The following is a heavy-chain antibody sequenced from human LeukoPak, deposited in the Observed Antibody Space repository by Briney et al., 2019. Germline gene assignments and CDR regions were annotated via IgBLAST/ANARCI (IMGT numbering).Heavy chain of an antibody. V-gene: IGHV4-39*07. D-gene: IGHD6-19*01. Sequence: PSETLSLTCTVSGGSISSSSYYWGWIRQPPGKGLEWIGSIYYSGSTYYNPSLKSRVTISVDTSKNQFSLNLNSVTAADTAVYFCARGVAGPSSFDYWGQGTLITVSS. CDR3: ARGVAGPSSFDY. CDR2: IYYSGST. CDR1: GGSISSSSYY. J-gene: IGHJ4*02.